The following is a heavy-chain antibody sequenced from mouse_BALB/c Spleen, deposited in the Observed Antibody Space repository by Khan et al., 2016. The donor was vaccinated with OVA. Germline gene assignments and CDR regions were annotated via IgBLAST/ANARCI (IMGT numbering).Heavy chain of an antibody. J-gene: IGHJ4*01. CDR1: GYTFTSYW. CDR3: ASKGNYYVAMDY. V-gene: IGHV1-87*01. CDR2: IYPGDGET. Sequence: QVQLKESGAELARPGASVKLSCKASGYTFTSYWMQWVKQRPGQGLEWIGAIYPGDGETRYTQKFKGKATLTADKSASTADMQRSSLASGDSAIYYWASKGNYYVAMDYWGQGTSVTVSS. D-gene: IGHD1-1*01.